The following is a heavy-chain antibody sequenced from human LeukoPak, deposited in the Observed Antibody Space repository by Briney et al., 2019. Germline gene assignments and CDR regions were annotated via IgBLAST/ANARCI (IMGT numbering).Heavy chain of an antibody. CDR2: IFYSGGT. Sequence: SETLSLTCTVSGGSVSSSNHYWGWIRQPPGKGLGFIGSIFYSGGTYYNPSLRSRVTMAVDTSKNQFSLKLSSVTAADTAVYYCARHTRLLRNYFDYWGQGTLVTVSS. J-gene: IGHJ4*02. V-gene: IGHV4-39*01. CDR1: GGSVSSSNHY. CDR3: ARHTRLLRNYFDY.